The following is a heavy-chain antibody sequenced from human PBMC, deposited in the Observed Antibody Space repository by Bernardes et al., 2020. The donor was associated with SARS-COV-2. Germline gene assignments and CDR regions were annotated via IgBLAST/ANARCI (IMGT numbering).Heavy chain of an antibody. V-gene: IGHV4-39*01. D-gene: IGHD6-19*01. CDR3: ARRSGNIGWYAKYFDL. CDR2: IFYTGGT. CDR1: GGSISNDNFF. Sequence: SETLSLTCTVSGGSISNDNFFWAWIRQPPGKGLEWIGSIFYTGGTYYNPSLKSRVIISVDTSKNQLSLKLISVTAADTAVYFCARRSGNIGWYAKYFDLWGRGTLVTVSS. J-gene: IGHJ2*01.